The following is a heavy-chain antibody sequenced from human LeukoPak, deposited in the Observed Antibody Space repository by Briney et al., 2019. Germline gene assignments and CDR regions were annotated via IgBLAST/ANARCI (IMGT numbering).Heavy chain of an antibody. CDR2: IHRSGSP. J-gene: IGHJ4*02. D-gene: IGHD1-14*01. CDR3: AREILGGFNPGAY. CDR1: LDSTTSNF. V-gene: IGHV4-4*02. Sequence: PSETLPLTCTVSLDSTTSNFWSWVRQPPGKGLEWIGEIHRSGSPNYNPSLQSRVTTSIDRSRNQIVLELSSVTAADTAVYYCAREILGGFNPGAYWGQGILVTVSS.